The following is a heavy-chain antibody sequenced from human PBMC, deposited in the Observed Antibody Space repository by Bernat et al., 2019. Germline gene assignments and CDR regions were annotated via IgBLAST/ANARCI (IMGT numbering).Heavy chain of an antibody. CDR2: IRSSGSSI. D-gene: IGHD2-15*01. J-gene: IGHJ3*02. V-gene: IGHV3-48*03. Sequence: EEQLVESGGGLVQPGGSLRLSCAASGFTFRNHEMNWVRQAPGKGLEWISYIRSSGSSIYYAESLKGRFTISMDAAKTSLYLEMNNLKADDTAVYYCVRGGYCSSGSCYSFNAFDIWGQGTMVTVSS. CDR1: GFTFRNHE. CDR3: VRGGYCSSGSCYSFNAFDI.